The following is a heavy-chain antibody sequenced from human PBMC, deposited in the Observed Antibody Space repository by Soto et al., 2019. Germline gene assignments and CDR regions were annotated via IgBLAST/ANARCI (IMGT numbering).Heavy chain of an antibody. J-gene: IGHJ3*02. Sequence: PXGSLRLSFAASGFTFSSYDMHWVGQATGKGLEWVSAIGTAGDPYYPGSVKGRFTISRENAKNSLYLQMNSLRAGDTAVYYCARDNPHSGAFDIWGQGTMVTVSS. D-gene: IGHD6-25*01. CDR1: GFTFSSYD. V-gene: IGHV3-13*05. CDR3: ARDNPHSGAFDI. CDR2: IGTAGDP.